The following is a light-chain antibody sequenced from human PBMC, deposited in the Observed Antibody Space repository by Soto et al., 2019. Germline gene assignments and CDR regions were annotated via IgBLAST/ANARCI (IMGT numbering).Light chain of an antibody. CDR2: GAS. V-gene: IGKV3-15*01. J-gene: IGKJ4*01. CDR1: QSVSSN. Sequence: EIVMTQSPATLSVSPGERATLSCRASQSVSSNLAWYQQKPGQAPRLLIYGASTRSTGVPARLSGSGSGTEYTLKISSLQSEDFTVYYCQKYNNWPLTFGGGNKVEIK. CDR3: QKYNNWPLT.